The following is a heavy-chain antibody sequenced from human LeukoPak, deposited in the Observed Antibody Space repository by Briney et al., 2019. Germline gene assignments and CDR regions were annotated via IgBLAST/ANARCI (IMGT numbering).Heavy chain of an antibody. CDR1: GYSFTSYW. CDR3: ARHGDGYNRDDAFDI. Sequence: GESLQISCKGSGYSFTSYWIGWVRQLPGKGLEWMGIIYPGDSDTRYSPSFQGQVTISADKSLSTAYLQWSSLKASDTAMYYCARHGDGYNRDDAFDIWGQGTMVTVSS. CDR2: IYPGDSDT. V-gene: IGHV5-51*01. D-gene: IGHD5-24*01. J-gene: IGHJ3*02.